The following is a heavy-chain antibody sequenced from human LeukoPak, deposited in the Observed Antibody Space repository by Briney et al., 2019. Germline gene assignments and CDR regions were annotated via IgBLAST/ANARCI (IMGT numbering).Heavy chain of an antibody. V-gene: IGHV4-39*01. D-gene: IGHD5-18*01. CDR2: IHFSGTT. CDR1: GASIRTNTNFWGWNTSNY. J-gene: IGHJ3*01. Sequence: SETLSLTCSVSGASIRTNTNFWGWNTSNYWGWIRQPPGKGLEWIGSIHFSGTTYYHPSLQNRLTISVDTSKNQFSLKVTSVTAPDTALYSGARQRDTASVGAFDVWGQGTLVTVSS. CDR3: ARQRDTASVGAFDV.